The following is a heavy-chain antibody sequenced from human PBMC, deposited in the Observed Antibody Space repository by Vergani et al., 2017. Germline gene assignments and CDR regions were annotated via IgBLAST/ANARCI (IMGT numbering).Heavy chain of an antibody. D-gene: IGHD3-10*01. CDR1: GGSISSSKW. CDR2: IYHSGST. V-gene: IGHV4-4*02. Sequence: QVQLQESGPGLVKPSVTLSLTCALSGGSISSSKWWSWVRQPPGKGLEWIGEIYHSGSTKYNPSLKSRVTISVDKSKNQFSLKLSSVTAADTAVYYCARGQDQYYGSGSFDYWGQGTLVTVSS. J-gene: IGHJ4*02. CDR3: ARGQDQYYGSGSFDY.